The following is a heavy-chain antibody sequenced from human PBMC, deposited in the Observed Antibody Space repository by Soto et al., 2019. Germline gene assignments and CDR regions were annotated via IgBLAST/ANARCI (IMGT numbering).Heavy chain of an antibody. CDR3: ARGFDGYSGYDY. CDR2: LIPIFGTA. V-gene: IGHV1-69*13. J-gene: IGHJ4*02. D-gene: IGHD5-12*01. CDR1: WGTVISYA. Sequence: GXSAEVSYRASWGTVISYAISWVRQAPGQGLEWMGGLIPIFGTANYAQKFQGRVTITADESTSTAYMELSSLRSEDTAVSYCARGFDGYSGYDYWGQGPLVTVSS.